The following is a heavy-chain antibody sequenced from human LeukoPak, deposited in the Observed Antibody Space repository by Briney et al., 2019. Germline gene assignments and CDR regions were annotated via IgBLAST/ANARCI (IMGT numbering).Heavy chain of an antibody. CDR1: GFTFSNAW. J-gene: IGHJ6*03. V-gene: IGHV4-34*01. CDR3: AREEFIRIAGCITIFGVANKGCYYMDV. D-gene: IGHD3-3*01. Sequence: GSLRLSCAASGFTFSNAWMSWIRQPPGKGLEWIGEINHSGSTNYNPSLKSRVTISVDTSNNQFSLKLSSVTAADTAVYYCAREEFIRIAGCITIFGVANKGCYYMDVWGKGTTVTVSS. CDR2: INHSGST.